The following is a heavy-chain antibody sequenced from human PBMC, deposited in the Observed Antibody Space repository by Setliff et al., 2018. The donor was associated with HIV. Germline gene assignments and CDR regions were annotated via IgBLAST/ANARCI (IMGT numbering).Heavy chain of an antibody. CDR2: MNPNSANT. CDR3: AIRPYYFDNNIS. Sequence: GASVKVSCKASGYTFTRYDINWVRQATGQGLEWMGWMNPNSANTGYAQKFQGRVTMTRNTSISTAYMELSSLRSEDTAVYYCAIRPYYFDNNISWGQATLVTVSS. CDR1: GYTFTRYD. V-gene: IGHV1-8*01. D-gene: IGHD3-22*01. J-gene: IGHJ4*02.